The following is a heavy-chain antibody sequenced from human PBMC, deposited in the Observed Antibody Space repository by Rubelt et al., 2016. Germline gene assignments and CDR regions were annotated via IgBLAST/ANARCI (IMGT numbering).Heavy chain of an antibody. CDR2: INQDGTDK. V-gene: IGHV3-7*01. CDR3: ARPGVCTGGSCYSPFDY. J-gene: IGHJ4*01. Sequence: EVQLVESGGDLVKPGGSLRLSCAASGFTFSSYWMTWVRQAPGQGLEWVAHINQDGTDKYYVDSVKGRFTISRDNAKNSLYLQLNSLRAEDTAVIYCARPGVCTGGSCYSPFDYWGHGNLVNVSS. CDR1: GFTFSSYW. D-gene: IGHD2-15*01.